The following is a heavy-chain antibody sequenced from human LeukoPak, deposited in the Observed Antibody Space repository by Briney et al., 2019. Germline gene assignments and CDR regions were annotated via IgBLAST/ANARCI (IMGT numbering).Heavy chain of an antibody. D-gene: IGHD1-14*01. Sequence: GGSLRLSCAASGFTFTNAWMSWVRQAPGKGLEWVGRIKSKTDGGTTDYAPPGKGSSTISRNDSKNTLFLQMNSLKTEDTAVYYCTTHPPYNYWGQRTLVTVSS. CDR2: IKSKTDGGTT. CDR1: GFTFTNAW. CDR3: TTHPPYNY. J-gene: IGHJ4*02. V-gene: IGHV3-15*01.